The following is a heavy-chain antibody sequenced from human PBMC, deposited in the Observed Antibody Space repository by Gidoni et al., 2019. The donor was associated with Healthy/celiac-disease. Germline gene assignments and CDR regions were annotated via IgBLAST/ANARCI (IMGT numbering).Heavy chain of an antibody. CDR1: GYTFTRSY. CDR3: ARDRSSSWKKSGYYFDY. J-gene: IGHJ4*02. Sequence: QLVQSGAEVKKPGAPVKVSCKASGYTFTRSYMHWVRQAPGRGLEWMGRINPSSGGTNYAQKFQGRVTMTRDTSISTAYMELSRLRSDDTAVYYCARDRSSSWKKSGYYFDYWGQGTLVTVSS. D-gene: IGHD6-13*01. V-gene: IGHV1-2*06. CDR2: INPSSGGT.